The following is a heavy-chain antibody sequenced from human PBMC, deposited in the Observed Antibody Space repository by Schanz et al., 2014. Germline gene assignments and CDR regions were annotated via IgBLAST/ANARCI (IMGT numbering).Heavy chain of an antibody. D-gene: IGHD6-19*01. CDR3: ARDLISSGWYG. V-gene: IGHV3-48*04. J-gene: IGHJ4*02. CDR2: ISDSGDST. Sequence: EVQLLESGGGLVQPGGSLRLSCAASGFTFSSYNMTWIRQAPGKGLEWVSDISDSGDSTHYADSVKGRFTISRDNAKNSLYLQMNSLRVEDTAVYYCARDLISSGWYGWGQGTLVTVSS. CDR1: GFTFSSYN.